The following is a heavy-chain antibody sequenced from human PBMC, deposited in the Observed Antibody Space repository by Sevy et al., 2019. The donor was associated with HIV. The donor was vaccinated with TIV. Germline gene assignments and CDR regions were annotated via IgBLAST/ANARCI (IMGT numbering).Heavy chain of an antibody. D-gene: IGHD3-22*01. V-gene: IGHV4-4*07. CDR3: ASDLSSFDYYDSSGYGSPGAFDI. J-gene: IGHJ3*02. Sequence: SEILSLTCTVSGSSISSYYWSWIRQPAGKGLEWIGRIYTSGSTNYNPSLKSRVTMSVDTSKNQFSLKLSSVTAADTAVYYSASDLSSFDYYDSSGYGSPGAFDIWGQGIMVTVSS. CDR2: IYTSGST. CDR1: GSSISSYY.